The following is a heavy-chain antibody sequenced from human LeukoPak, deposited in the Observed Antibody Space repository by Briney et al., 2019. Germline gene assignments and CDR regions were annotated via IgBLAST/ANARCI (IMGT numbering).Heavy chain of an antibody. Sequence: GGSLRLSCAASRFTFSSYIMKWVRQAPGRGLEWVSSISGSSSYIYYADSVKGRFTISRDNARNSLYLQMDSLRAEDTAVYYCARVVWGQLTYFFDYWGQGTLVTVSS. J-gene: IGHJ4*02. CDR1: RFTFSSYI. CDR3: ARVVWGQLTYFFDY. V-gene: IGHV3-21*01. CDR2: ISGSSSYI. D-gene: IGHD3-16*01.